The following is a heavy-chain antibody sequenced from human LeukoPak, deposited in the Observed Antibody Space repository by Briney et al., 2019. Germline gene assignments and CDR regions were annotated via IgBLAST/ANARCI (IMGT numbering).Heavy chain of an antibody. J-gene: IGHJ5*02. CDR1: GGSISSSSYY. CDR2: IYYSGST. V-gene: IGHV4-39*07. CDR3: ASATYYYGSGSQNWFDP. D-gene: IGHD3-10*01. Sequence: SETLSLTCAVSGGSISSSSYYWGWIRQPPGKGLEWIGSIYYSGSTYYNPSPKSRVTISVDTSKNQFSLKLSSVTAADTAVYYCASATYYYGSGSQNWFDPWGQGTLVTVSS.